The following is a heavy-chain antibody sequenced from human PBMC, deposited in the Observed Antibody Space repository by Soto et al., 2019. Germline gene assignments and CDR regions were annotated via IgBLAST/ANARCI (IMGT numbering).Heavy chain of an antibody. D-gene: IGHD5-12*01. J-gene: IGHJ4*02. CDR1: GGSINSDDYY. CDR2: IFYSGST. Sequence: SETLSLTCTVSGGSINSDDYYWSWIRQTPGKGLEWIAYIFYSGSTYYNPSLKSRIAMSVDTSKNQFSLRLSSVTAADTAVYYCASVDIVATIIDSWGQGTPVTVSS. V-gene: IGHV4-30-4*01. CDR3: ASVDIVATIIDS.